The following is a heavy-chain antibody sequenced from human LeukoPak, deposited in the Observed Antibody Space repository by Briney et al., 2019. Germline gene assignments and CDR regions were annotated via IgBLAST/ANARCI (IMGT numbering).Heavy chain of an antibody. Sequence: PGGSLRLSCVASGFSFSSYWMSWVRQAPGKGLEWVSSISGSGSGGGTYYADSVKGRFSISRDNSKNTLYLQMNSLIAEDTAVYYCAKSGYNRFDYWGQGTRVTVSS. CDR2: ISGSGSGGGT. CDR1: GFSFSSYW. V-gene: IGHV3-23*01. D-gene: IGHD5-24*01. CDR3: AKSGYNRFDY. J-gene: IGHJ4*02.